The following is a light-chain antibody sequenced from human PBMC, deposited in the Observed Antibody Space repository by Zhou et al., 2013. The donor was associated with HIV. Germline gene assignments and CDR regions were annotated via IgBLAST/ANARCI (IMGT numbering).Light chain of an antibody. Sequence: EIVLTQSPGTLSLSPGERATLSCRASQSIRIYLAWYQQKPGQAPRLLIYGASSRATGIPDRFSGSGSGTDFTPTISRLEPEDFAVYCCQQYGSSPLTFGGGTKVEIK. V-gene: IGKV3-20*01. CDR1: QSIRIY. CDR2: GAS. J-gene: IGKJ4*01. CDR3: QQYGSSPLT.